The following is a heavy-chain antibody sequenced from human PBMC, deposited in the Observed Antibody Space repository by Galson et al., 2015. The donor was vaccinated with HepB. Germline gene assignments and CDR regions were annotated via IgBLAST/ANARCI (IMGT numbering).Heavy chain of an antibody. Sequence: SVKVSCKASGYTFTSYDINWVRQATGQGLEWMGWMNPNSGNTGYAQKFQGRVTMTRNTSISTAYMELSSLRSEDTAVYYCARGYCSSTSCWVGDWFDPWGQGTLVTVSS. CDR2: MNPNSGNT. V-gene: IGHV1-8*01. D-gene: IGHD2-2*01. J-gene: IGHJ5*02. CDR1: GYTFTSYD. CDR3: ARGYCSSTSCWVGDWFDP.